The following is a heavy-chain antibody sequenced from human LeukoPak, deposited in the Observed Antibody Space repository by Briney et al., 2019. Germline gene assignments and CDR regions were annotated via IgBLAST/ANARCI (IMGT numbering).Heavy chain of an antibody. V-gene: IGHV3-23*01. J-gene: IGHJ4*02. Sequence: QAGGSLRLSCAASGFTFSSYAMSWVRQAPGKGLEWVSAISGSGGSTYYADSVKGRFTISGDNSKNTLYLQMNSLRAEDTAVYYCAKDRSSGWYEPLDYWGQGTLVTVSS. CDR3: AKDRSSGWYEPLDY. D-gene: IGHD6-19*01. CDR2: ISGSGGST. CDR1: GFTFSSYA.